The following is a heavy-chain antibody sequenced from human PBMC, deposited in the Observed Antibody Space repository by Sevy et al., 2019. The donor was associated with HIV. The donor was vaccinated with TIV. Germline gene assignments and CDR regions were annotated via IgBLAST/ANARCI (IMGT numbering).Heavy chain of an antibody. CDR1: GFTFNNYN. J-gene: IGHJ3*02. D-gene: IGHD4-17*01. V-gene: IGHV3-21*01. Sequence: GGSLRLSCVVSGFTFNNYNMNWVRQAQGKVMEWVSYISGLSNYIYYAESVKGRFSISRNNAKNSLYLQMDSLTAEDTAIYYCAKGVQTYAAFDIWGQGTMVTVSS. CDR3: AKGVQTYAAFDI. CDR2: ISGLSNYI.